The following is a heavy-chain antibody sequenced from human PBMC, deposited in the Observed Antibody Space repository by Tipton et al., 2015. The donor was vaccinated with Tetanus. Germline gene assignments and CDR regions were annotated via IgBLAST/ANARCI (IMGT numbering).Heavy chain of an antibody. CDR1: GFTFSSDW. CDR2: IKRDGSSI. Sequence: SLRLSCAASGFTFSSDWMHWVRQAPGKGLVWVSRIKRDGSSISYEDSVKGRFTISRDNAENSLYLQMNSLRDEDTAVYYCARGLGDGGLGYWGQGTLVTVSS. D-gene: IGHD3-10*01. J-gene: IGHJ4*02. V-gene: IGHV3-74*01. CDR3: ARGLGDGGLGY.